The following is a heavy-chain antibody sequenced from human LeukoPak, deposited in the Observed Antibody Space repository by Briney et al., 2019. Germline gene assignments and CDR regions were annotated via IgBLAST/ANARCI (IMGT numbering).Heavy chain of an antibody. CDR2: IKQDGSEK. D-gene: IGHD3-22*01. Sequence: GGSLRLSCAASGFTFSSYWMSWVRQAPGKGLEWVANIKQDGSEKYYVDSVKGRFTISRDNAKNSLYLQMNSLRAEDTAVYYCARDLRGDSSGHYHDYWGQGTLVTVSS. CDR1: GFTFSSYW. J-gene: IGHJ4*02. V-gene: IGHV3-7*03. CDR3: ARDLRGDSSGHYHDY.